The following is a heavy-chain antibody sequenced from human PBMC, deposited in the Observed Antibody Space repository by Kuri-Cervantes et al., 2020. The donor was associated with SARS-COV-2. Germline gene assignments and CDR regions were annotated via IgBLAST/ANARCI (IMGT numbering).Heavy chain of an antibody. V-gene: IGHV3-21*01. CDR1: GFTFSSYS. Sequence: GESLKISCAASGFTFSSYSMNWVRQAPGKGLEWVSSISSSSSYTYYADSVKGRFTISRDNAKNSLYLQMNSLRAEDTAVYYCARDEEGGCSSTSCFLYGYGMDVWGQGTTVTVSS. CDR2: ISSSSSYT. D-gene: IGHD2-2*01. CDR3: ARDEEGGCSSTSCFLYGYGMDV. J-gene: IGHJ6*02.